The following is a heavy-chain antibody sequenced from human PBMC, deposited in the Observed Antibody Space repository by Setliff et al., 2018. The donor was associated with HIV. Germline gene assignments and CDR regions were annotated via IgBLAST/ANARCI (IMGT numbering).Heavy chain of an antibody. J-gene: IGHJ4*02. Sequence: SETLSLTCAVYGGSFSAYYWSWIRQPPVKGLEWIGEINHSGNTNYNPSLKGRVTISVDTSKNQFSLKLSSVTAADTAVYYCARGVAAAGLWGQGTLVTVSS. D-gene: IGHD6-13*01. CDR3: ARGVAAAGL. V-gene: IGHV4-34*01. CDR2: INHSGNT. CDR1: GGSFSAYY.